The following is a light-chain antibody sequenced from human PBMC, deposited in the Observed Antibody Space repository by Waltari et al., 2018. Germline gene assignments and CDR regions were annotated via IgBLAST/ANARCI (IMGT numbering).Light chain of an antibody. CDR3: SLYIGSGIWV. CDR1: SGSVSTTSY. J-gene: IGLJ3*02. CDR2: KGS. V-gene: IGLV8-61*01. Sequence: QTVVTQEPSLSVSPGGTVTLTCALTSGSVSTTSYATWYQQTPGQPPRTLVYKGSSRSSGVPDRFSGSILGNKAALTITGAQADDESNYYCSLYIGSGIWVFGGGTKLTVL.